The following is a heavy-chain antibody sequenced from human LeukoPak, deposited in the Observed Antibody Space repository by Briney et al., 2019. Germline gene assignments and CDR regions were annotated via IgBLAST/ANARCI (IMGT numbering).Heavy chain of an antibody. V-gene: IGHV3-23*01. CDR3: AKVGPPYSRGWSIELDY. Sequence: GGSLRLSCATSGFTFSTYAMSWVRQAPGKGLEWVSAIGNSGRDTYYADSVKGRFTISRDNSKNTLFLQMSRLRAEDTAVYYCAKVGPPYSRGWSIELDYWGQGTLVTVSS. CDR1: GFTFSTYA. J-gene: IGHJ4*02. D-gene: IGHD6-19*01. CDR2: IGNSGRDT.